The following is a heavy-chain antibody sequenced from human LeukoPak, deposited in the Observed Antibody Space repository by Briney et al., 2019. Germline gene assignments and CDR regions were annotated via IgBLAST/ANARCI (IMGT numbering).Heavy chain of an antibody. J-gene: IGHJ4*02. D-gene: IGHD3-10*01. CDR1: GFTFSSYG. Sequence: GRSLRLSCAASGFTFSSYGMHWVRQAPGKGLEGVAVIWYDGSNKYYADSVKGRFTISRDNSKNTLYLQMNSLRAEDTAVYYCATGSGGDVEYWGQGTLVTVSS. V-gene: IGHV3-33*01. CDR2: IWYDGSNK. CDR3: ATGSGGDVEY.